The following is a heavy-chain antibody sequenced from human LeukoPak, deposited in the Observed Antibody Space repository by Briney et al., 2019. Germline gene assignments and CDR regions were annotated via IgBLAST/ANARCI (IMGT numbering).Heavy chain of an antibody. D-gene: IGHD6-19*01. V-gene: IGHV3-23*01. Sequence: GGSLRLSCAPSGFTSSSYTMSWVRQAPGKGLEWVSGIGGTVVRTYYADSVKGRFTISRDNSKNTLYLQMNSLRAEDTAVYYCAKEFRGGWFFDYWGQGTLVTVSS. CDR2: IGGTVVRT. J-gene: IGHJ4*02. CDR3: AKEFRGGWFFDY. CDR1: GFTSSSYT.